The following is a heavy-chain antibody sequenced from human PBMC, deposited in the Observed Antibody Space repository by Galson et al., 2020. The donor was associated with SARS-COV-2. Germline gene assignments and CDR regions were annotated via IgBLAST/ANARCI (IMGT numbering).Heavy chain of an antibody. Sequence: GESLKISCSASGFIFSDYAMHWVRQAPGKGLEYVSAISSNGATSFYADSVNGRFTMSRDNSKNMFYLQMTALRLEDTAFYYCLSYSSTRQSYWGRGTVVTVS. D-gene: IGHD2-2*01. CDR1: GFIFSDYA. CDR2: ISSNGATS. V-gene: IGHV3-64D*06. CDR3: LSYSSTRQSY. J-gene: IGHJ4*02.